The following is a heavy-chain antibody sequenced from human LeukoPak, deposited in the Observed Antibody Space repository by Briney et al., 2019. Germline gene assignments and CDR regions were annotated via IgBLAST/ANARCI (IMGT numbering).Heavy chain of an antibody. CDR1: GFTFSNAW. CDR3: TTRSGTNYQSYGMDV. CDR2: IKSKTDGGTV. J-gene: IGHJ6*02. Sequence: PGGSLRLSCAASGFTFSNAWMTWVRQAPGKGLAWVGRIKSKTDGGTVDYAAPVKGRFIISRDDSKNTLYLQMNSLKTEDTAVYCCTTRSGTNYQSYGMDVWGQGTTVTVSS. V-gene: IGHV3-15*01. D-gene: IGHD3-10*01.